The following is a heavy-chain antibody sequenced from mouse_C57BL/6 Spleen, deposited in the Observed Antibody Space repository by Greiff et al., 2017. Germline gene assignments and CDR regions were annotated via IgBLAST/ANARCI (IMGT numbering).Heavy chain of an antibody. CDR1: GYAFSSSR. Sequence: VQLQQSGPELVKPGASVKISCKASGYAFSSSRMNWVKQRPGKGLEWIGRIYPGDGDTNYNGKFKGKATLTADKSSSTAYMQLSSLTSEDSAVYFCARLLPAYWGQGTLVTVSA. V-gene: IGHV1-82*01. CDR3: ARLLPAY. D-gene: IGHD2-1*01. J-gene: IGHJ3*01. CDR2: IYPGDGDT.